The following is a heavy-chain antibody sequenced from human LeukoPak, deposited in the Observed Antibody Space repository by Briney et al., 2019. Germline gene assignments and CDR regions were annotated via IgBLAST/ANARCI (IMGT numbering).Heavy chain of an antibody. CDR3: AKDTYCSSTGCYRGYFDY. V-gene: IGHV3-23*01. CDR2: ISGSGGST. CDR1: GFTFSSYA. Sequence: GGSLRLSCAAPGFTFSSYAMSWVRQAPGKGLEWVSGISGSGGSTYYADSVKGRFTISRDNSQNTLYLQMNSLRTEDTAVYYCAKDTYCSSTGCYRGYFDYWGQGTLVTVSS. D-gene: IGHD2-2*01. J-gene: IGHJ4*02.